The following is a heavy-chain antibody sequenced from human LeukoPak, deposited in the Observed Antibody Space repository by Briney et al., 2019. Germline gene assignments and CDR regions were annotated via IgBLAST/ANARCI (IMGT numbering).Heavy chain of an antibody. CDR1: GGSISSYY. Sequence: SETLSLTCTVSGGSISSYYWSWIRQPPGKGLEWIGYIYYSGSTNYNPSLKSRVTISVDTSKNQFSLKLSSVTAADTAVYYCARVVTTTRDHDYWGQGTLVTVSS. CDR3: ARVVTTTRDHDY. CDR2: IYYSGST. D-gene: IGHD4-17*01. V-gene: IGHV4-59*01. J-gene: IGHJ4*02.